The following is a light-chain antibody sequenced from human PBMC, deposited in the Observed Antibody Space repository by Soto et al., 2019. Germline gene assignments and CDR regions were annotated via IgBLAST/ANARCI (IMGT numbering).Light chain of an antibody. CDR2: EVS. CDR1: SSDVGGYNY. V-gene: IGLV2-8*01. CDR3: SSYAGSKLV. Sequence: QSALTQPPSASGSPGQSVTISCTGTSSDVGGYNYVSWYQQHPGKAPKLMIYEVSKRPSGVPDRFSGSKSGNTASLTVSGLQAEDEADYYCSSYAGSKLVFGGGTQLTVL. J-gene: IGLJ2*01.